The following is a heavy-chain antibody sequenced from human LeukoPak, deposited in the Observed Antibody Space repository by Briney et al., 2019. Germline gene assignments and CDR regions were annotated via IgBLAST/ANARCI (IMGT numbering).Heavy chain of an antibody. Sequence: ASVKVSCKVSGYTLTELSMHWVRQAPGKGLEWMGGFDPEDGETIYAQKFQGRVTMTEDTSTDTAYMELSSLRSEDTAVYYCARVGLEPRNFDYWGQGTLVTVSS. CDR3: ARVGLEPRNFDY. J-gene: IGHJ4*02. D-gene: IGHD1-1*01. V-gene: IGHV1-24*01. CDR1: GYTLTELS. CDR2: FDPEDGET.